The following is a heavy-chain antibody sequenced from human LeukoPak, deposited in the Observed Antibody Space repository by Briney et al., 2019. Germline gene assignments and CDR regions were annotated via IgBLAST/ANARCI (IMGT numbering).Heavy chain of an antibody. Sequence: SGTLCLTCAVPGGSISSYIWSWVRQPPGEGLGWVGRIYTGRSTSDNPSLKSRVTMSVDTSTNQFSLRLSSVTAADTAVYYCARGRGYGLYYYYYGMDVWGQGTTVTVSS. V-gene: IGHV4-4*07. CDR3: ARGRGYGLYYYYYGMDV. D-gene: IGHD5-18*01. J-gene: IGHJ6*02. CDR2: IYTGRST. CDR1: GGSISSYI.